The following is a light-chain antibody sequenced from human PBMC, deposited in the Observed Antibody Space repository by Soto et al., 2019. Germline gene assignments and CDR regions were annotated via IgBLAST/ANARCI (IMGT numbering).Light chain of an antibody. CDR2: DAS. Sequence: DIPMTQSPSTLSASVGDTVTFTCRASRPISNWLAWYQQKPGKAPKVLIYDASSLESGVPSRFSGSGSGTEFTLTISSLQPDDFATYYCQQYSSYSTTFGGGTTVEMK. CDR1: RPISNW. V-gene: IGKV1-5*01. J-gene: IGKJ4*01. CDR3: QQYSSYSTT.